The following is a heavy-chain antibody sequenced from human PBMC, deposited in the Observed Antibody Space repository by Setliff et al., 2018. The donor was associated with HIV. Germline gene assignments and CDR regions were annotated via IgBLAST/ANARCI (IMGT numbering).Heavy chain of an antibody. CDR1: GGSSSSSSVY. D-gene: IGHD1-26*01. V-gene: IGHV4-39*07. Sequence: SETLSLTCTVSGGSSSSSSVYWGWIRQPPGKGLEWIGNIYRSGTTYYNPSLKSRVTISVDTSKNQFSLNLSSVTAADTAVYYCARFPLPHKNAFDIWGQGTMVTVSS. J-gene: IGHJ3*02. CDR2: IYRSGTT. CDR3: ARFPLPHKNAFDI.